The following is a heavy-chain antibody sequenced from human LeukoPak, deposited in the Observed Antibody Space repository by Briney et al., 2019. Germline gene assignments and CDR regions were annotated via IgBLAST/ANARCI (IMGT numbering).Heavy chain of an antibody. V-gene: IGHV3-11*01. CDR1: GFTFSDYY. J-gene: IGHJ5*02. Sequence: WGSLRLSCAASGFTFSDYYMSWIRQAPGKGLEWVSYISSSGSTIYYADSVKGRFTISRDNAKNSLYLQMNSLRAEDTAVYYCARDYSSSWYNWFDPWGQGTLVTVSS. CDR3: ARDYSSSWYNWFDP. D-gene: IGHD6-13*01. CDR2: ISSSGSTI.